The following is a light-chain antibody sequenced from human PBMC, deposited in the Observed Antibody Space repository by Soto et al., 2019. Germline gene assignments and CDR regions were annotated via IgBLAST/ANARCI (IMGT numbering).Light chain of an antibody. V-gene: IGKV3-15*01. Sequence: EIVMTQSPATLSVSPGERATLSCRASQSVRTNLAWYQQKPGQAPRLLIYGASTRATGIPARFSGSGSGTEFTLTISSLQSEDFAVYYCQQYNIWPLSFGPGTKVDIK. CDR2: GAS. CDR1: QSVRTN. J-gene: IGKJ3*01. CDR3: QQYNIWPLS.